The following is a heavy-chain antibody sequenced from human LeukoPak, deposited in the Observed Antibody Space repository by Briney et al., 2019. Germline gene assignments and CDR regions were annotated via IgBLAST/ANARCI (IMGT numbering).Heavy chain of an antibody. D-gene: IGHD2-15*01. CDR1: GGSMSSGGYY. V-gene: IGHV4-31*03. Sequence: SQTLSLTCTVSGGSMSSGGYYWTWIRQHPGKGLEWIGYISYGGSTYYNPSLKSRVSISVDTSKNRFSLKLSSVTAADTAVYYCARGAVLYHYYMDVWGKGTTVTVSS. CDR2: ISYGGST. CDR3: ARGAVLYHYYMDV. J-gene: IGHJ6*03.